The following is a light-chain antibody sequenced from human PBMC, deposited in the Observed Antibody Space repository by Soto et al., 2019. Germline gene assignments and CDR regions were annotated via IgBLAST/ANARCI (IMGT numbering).Light chain of an antibody. J-gene: IGKJ1*01. CDR2: ADS. CDR1: QSVSTR. Sequence: ERVVTQSPATLSVSPGERVTLSCRASQSVSTRLAWYQQKTGQAPKLLIYADSTRATGVPDRFSGSGSETEFILTISRLQSEDVAAYYCQKYENWPGTCGQGTKVDIK. V-gene: IGKV3-15*01. CDR3: QKYENWPGT.